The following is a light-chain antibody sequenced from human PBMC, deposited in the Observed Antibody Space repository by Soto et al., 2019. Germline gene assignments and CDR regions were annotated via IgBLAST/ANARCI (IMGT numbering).Light chain of an antibody. J-gene: IGKJ1*01. Sequence: DIQATQSPSSLSASVGDRVTITCQASQDITNYLNWYQQKPGKAPKLLIYDASNLETGVPSRFSGSGSGTEFTLTISSLQPDDFATYYCQHYNSYSEAFGQGTKVDIK. CDR1: QDITNY. V-gene: IGKV1-33*01. CDR3: QHYNSYSEA. CDR2: DAS.